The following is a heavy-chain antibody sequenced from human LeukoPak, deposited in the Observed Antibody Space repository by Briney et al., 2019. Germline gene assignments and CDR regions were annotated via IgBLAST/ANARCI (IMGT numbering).Heavy chain of an antibody. J-gene: IGHJ4*02. CDR2: IIPIFGTA. D-gene: IGHD6-19*01. Sequence: SVKVSCKASGGTFSSYAISWVRQAPGQGLEWMGGIIPIFGTANYAQKFQGRVTITADESTSTAYMELSSLRSEDTAVYYCARDPIPPSGWTGEYYFDYWGQGTLVTVSS. V-gene: IGHV1-69*01. CDR1: GGTFSSYA. CDR3: ARDPIPPSGWTGEYYFDY.